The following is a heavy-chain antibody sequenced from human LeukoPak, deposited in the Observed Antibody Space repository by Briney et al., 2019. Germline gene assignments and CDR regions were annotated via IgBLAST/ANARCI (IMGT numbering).Heavy chain of an antibody. CDR3: ARDSYYDSSGYYY. CDR2: INPNSGGT. CDR1: GYAFTGYY. J-gene: IGHJ4*02. D-gene: IGHD3-22*01. V-gene: IGHV1-2*02. Sequence: GASVKVSCKASGYAFTGYYMHWVRQAPGQGLECMGWINPNSGGTNYAQKFQGRVTMTRDTSISTAYMELSRLRSDDTAVYYCARDSYYDSSGYYYWGQGTLVTVSS.